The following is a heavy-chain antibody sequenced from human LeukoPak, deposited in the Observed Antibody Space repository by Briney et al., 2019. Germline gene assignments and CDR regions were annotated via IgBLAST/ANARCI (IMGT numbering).Heavy chain of an antibody. V-gene: IGHV4-34*01. J-gene: IGHJ4*02. CDR3: ATRASSWWVY. CDR1: GGSFSGYY. D-gene: IGHD6-13*01. CDR2: INHSGST. Sequence: SETLSLTCAVYGGSFSGYYWSWIRQPPGKGLEWIGEINHSGSTNYNPSLKSRVTISVDTSKNQFSLKLSSVTAADTAVYYCATRASSWWVYWGQGTLVTVPS.